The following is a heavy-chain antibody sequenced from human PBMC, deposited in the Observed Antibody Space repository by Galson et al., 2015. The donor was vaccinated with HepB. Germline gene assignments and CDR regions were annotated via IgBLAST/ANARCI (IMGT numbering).Heavy chain of an antibody. J-gene: IGHJ3*02. V-gene: IGHV3-23*01. D-gene: IGHD3-9*01. CDR3: ARSARYLGGAFEI. CDR1: GFTFSSYA. Sequence: SLRLSCAASGFTFSSYAMSWVRQAPGKGLEWVSAISGSGGSTYYADSVKGRFTISRDNSKNTLYLQMNSLRAEDTAVYYCARSARYLGGAFEIWGQGTMVTVSS. CDR2: ISGSGGST.